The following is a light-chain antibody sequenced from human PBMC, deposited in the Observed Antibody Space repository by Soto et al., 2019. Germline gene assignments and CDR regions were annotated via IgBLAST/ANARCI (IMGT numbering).Light chain of an antibody. V-gene: IGKV3-15*01. CDR2: GAS. CDR1: QSVSSN. Sequence: EIVMTQSPATLSVSPGVRATLSCRASQSVSSNLAWYQQKPGQAPRLLIYGASTRATGIPARFSGSGSGTEFTLTISSLQSEDFAVYYCQSGTFGQGTKLEIK. J-gene: IGKJ2*01. CDR3: QSGT.